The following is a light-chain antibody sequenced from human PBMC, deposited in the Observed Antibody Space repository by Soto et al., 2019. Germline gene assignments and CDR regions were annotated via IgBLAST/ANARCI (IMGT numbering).Light chain of an antibody. J-gene: IGKJ1*01. Sequence: EIVLTQSPGTLSLSPGERATLSCRASQSVSNNYLAWYQQKPGQAPRILIYAASSRATGVPARFSGSGSGTDFSLTISRLEPEDFAVYYCQQYDTSPRTFGQGTKVAI. V-gene: IGKV3-20*01. CDR3: QQYDTSPRT. CDR2: AAS. CDR1: QSVSNNY.